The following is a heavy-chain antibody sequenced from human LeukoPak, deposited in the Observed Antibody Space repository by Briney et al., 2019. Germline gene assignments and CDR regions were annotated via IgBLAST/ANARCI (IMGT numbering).Heavy chain of an antibody. CDR3: ARRRDGYNSDDY. CDR1: GFTFSSYS. Sequence: GGSLRLSCAASGFTFSSYSMNWVRQAPGKGLEWVSSISSSSYIYYADSVKGRFTISRDNAKNSLHLQMNSLRAEDTAVYYCARRRDGYNSDDYWGQGTLVTVSS. J-gene: IGHJ4*02. CDR2: ISSSSYI. V-gene: IGHV3-21*01. D-gene: IGHD5-24*01.